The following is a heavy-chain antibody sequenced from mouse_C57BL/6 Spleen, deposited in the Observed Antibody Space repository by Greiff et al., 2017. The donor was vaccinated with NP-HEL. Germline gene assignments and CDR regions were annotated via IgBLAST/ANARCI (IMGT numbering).Heavy chain of an antibody. V-gene: IGHV1-80*01. Sequence: QVQLQQSGAELVKPGASVKISCKASGYAFSSYWMNWVKQRPGKGLEWIGQIYPGDGDTNYNGKFKGKATLTADKSSSTAYMQLSSLTSEDSAVYFCACSYYYGSTWFAYWGQGTLVTVSA. J-gene: IGHJ3*01. D-gene: IGHD1-1*01. CDR1: GYAFSSYW. CDR3: ACSYYYGSTWFAY. CDR2: IYPGDGDT.